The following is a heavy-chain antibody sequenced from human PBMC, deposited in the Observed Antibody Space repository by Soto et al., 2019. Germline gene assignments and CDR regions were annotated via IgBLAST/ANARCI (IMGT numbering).Heavy chain of an antibody. CDR3: ARDSSFYCSGGSCYSGPLDY. CDR1: GFTFSSYA. D-gene: IGHD2-15*01. J-gene: IGHJ4*02. Sequence: PGGSLRLSCAASGFTFSSYAMHWVRQAPGKGLEWVAVISYDGSNKYYADSVKGRFTISRDNSKNTLYLQMNSLRAEDTAVYYCARDSSFYCSGGSCYSGPLDYWGQGTLVTVSS. V-gene: IGHV3-30-3*01. CDR2: ISYDGSNK.